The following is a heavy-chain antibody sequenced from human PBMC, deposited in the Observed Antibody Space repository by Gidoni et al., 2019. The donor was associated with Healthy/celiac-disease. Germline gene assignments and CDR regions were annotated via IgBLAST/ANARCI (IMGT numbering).Heavy chain of an antibody. CDR3: ARSSWTRNDAFDI. J-gene: IGHJ3*02. D-gene: IGHD6-13*01. CDR2: ISSSSSYI. Sequence: EVQLVESGGGLVKPGGSLRLSCAASGFTFSSYSMNWVRQAPGKGLEWVSSISSSSSYIYYADSVKGRFTISRDNAKNSLYLQMNSLRAEDTAVYYCARSSWTRNDAFDIWGQGTMVTVSS. V-gene: IGHV3-21*01. CDR1: GFTFSSYS.